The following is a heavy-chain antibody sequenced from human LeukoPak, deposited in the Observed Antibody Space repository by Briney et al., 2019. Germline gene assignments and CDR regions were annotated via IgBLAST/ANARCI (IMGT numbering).Heavy chain of an antibody. V-gene: IGHV3-7*03. CDR1: GFDFSNYW. CDR3: ASNYGG. Sequence: GGSLRLSCAASGFDFSNYWMYWVRQAPGKGLEWVANIKQDGSEKYYVDSVRGRFTISRDDAKNSLSLQMNSLRAEDTAVYFCASNYGGWGQGTLVTVSS. J-gene: IGHJ4*02. D-gene: IGHD4-11*01. CDR2: IKQDGSEK.